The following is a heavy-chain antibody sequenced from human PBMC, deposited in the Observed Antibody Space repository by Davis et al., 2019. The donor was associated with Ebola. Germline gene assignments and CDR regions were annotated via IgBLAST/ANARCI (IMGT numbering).Heavy chain of an antibody. CDR1: GGSISNYY. D-gene: IGHD2-2*01. J-gene: IGHJ5*02. V-gene: IGHV4-59*12. CDR2: IYYSGST. CDR3: ARGQGYCNSTSCSTNWFDP. Sequence: MPGGSLRLSCTVSGGSISNYYWSWIRQPPGKGLDWIGYIYYSGSTNYNPSLKSRVTISVDTSKNQFSLKLSSVTAADTAVYYCARGQGYCNSTSCSTNWFDPWGQGTLVTVSS.